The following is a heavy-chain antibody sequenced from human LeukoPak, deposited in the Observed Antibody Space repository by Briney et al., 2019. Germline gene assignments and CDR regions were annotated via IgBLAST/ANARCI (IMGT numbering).Heavy chain of an antibody. Sequence: ASVKVSCKASGYTFTGYYMHWVRQAPGQGLEWMGRINPNSGGTNYAQKFQGRDTMTRDTSISTAYMELSRLRSDDTAVYYCARVGTVAARAWDYWGQGTLVTVSS. CDR2: INPNSGGT. CDR1: GYTFTGYY. CDR3: ARVGTVAARAWDY. D-gene: IGHD6-6*01. V-gene: IGHV1-2*06. J-gene: IGHJ4*02.